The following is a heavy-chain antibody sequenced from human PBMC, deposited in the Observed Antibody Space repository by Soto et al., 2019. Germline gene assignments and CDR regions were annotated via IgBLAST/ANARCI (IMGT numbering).Heavy chain of an antibody. V-gene: IGHV3-74*01. Sequence: EVQLVESGGGLVQPGGSLRLSCAASGFTFSSYWMHWVRQAPGKGLVGVSRINSDGSSTSYADSVKGRFTISRDNAKNTLYLQMNSLRAEDTAVYYCARDITIFGVVIIESGVDYWGQGTLVTVSS. D-gene: IGHD3-3*01. J-gene: IGHJ4*02. CDR2: INSDGSST. CDR1: GFTFSSYW. CDR3: ARDITIFGVVIIESGVDY.